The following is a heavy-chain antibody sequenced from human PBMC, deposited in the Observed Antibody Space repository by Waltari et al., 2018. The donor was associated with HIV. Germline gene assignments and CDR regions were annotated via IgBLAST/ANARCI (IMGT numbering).Heavy chain of an antibody. CDR3: TTEGLYCSGGTCYSRFDP. Sequence: QVPLVQSGAEVKKHGAPVKGTCKVSGYSRGKLSLQWMRQAPGKGLEWMGGFDPEQGKTIYAQNFQGRVTMTEDAATDTAYMELSSLRSEDTAVYYCTTEGLYCSGGTCYSRFDPWGQGTLVTVSS. J-gene: IGHJ5*02. CDR2: FDPEQGKT. V-gene: IGHV1-24*01. D-gene: IGHD2-15*01. CDR1: GYSRGKLS.